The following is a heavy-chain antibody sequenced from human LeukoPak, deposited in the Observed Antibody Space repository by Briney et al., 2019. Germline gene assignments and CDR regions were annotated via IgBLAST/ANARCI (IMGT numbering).Heavy chain of an antibody. CDR3: AREGLGCSGGSCYSYWYYYYGMDV. CDR1: GYTFTSYD. D-gene: IGHD2-15*01. J-gene: IGHJ6*02. Sequence: ASVKVSCKASGYTFTSYDINWVRQATGQGLEWMGWMNPNSGNTGYAQKLQGRVTMTRNTSISTAYMELSSLRSEDTAVYYCAREGLGCSGGSCYSYWYYYYGMDVWGQGTTVTVSS. V-gene: IGHV1-8*01. CDR2: MNPNSGNT.